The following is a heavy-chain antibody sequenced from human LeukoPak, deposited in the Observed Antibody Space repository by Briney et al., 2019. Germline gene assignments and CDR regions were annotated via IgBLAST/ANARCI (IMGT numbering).Heavy chain of an antibody. J-gene: IGHJ4*02. CDR3: ATPWILRYFDWPDY. D-gene: IGHD3-9*01. V-gene: IGHV1-69-2*01. CDR1: GYTFTDYY. Sequence: GASVKVSCKASGYTFTDYYMHWVQQAPGKGLEWMGRVDPEDGETIYAEKFQGRVTITADTSTDTAYMKLSSLRSEDTAVYYCATPWILRYFDWPDYWGQGTLVTVSS. CDR2: VDPEDGET.